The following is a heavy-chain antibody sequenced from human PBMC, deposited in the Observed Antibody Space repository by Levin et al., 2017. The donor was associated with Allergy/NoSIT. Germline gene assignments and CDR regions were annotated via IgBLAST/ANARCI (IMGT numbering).Heavy chain of an antibody. CDR3: ARGQWSGFDV. J-gene: IGHJ3*01. CDR2: TYYRSKWYN. V-gene: IGHV6-1*01. D-gene: IGHD3-10*01. Sequence: SQTLSLTCAISGDRFSSSNVAWNWIRQSPSRGLEWLGRTYYRSKWYNDYAVSVKRRISISPDTSKNQFSLQLKSVTPGDTAVYFCARGQWSGFDVWGQGTMVTVSS. CDR1: GDRFSSSNVA.